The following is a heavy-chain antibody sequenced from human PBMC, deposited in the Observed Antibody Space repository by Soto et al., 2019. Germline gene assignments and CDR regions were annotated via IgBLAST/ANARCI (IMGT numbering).Heavy chain of an antibody. CDR1: GFNFSSNY. CDR3: ARIAVAGTGDYFDY. D-gene: IGHD6-19*01. J-gene: IGHJ4*02. CDR2: IYSGGST. Sequence: PGGSLRLSCVASGFNFSSNYMSWVRQAPGKGLEWVSVIYSGGSTYYADSVKGRFTISRDNSKNTLYLQMNSLRAEDTAVYYCARIAVAGTGDYFDYWGQGTLVTVSS. V-gene: IGHV3-53*01.